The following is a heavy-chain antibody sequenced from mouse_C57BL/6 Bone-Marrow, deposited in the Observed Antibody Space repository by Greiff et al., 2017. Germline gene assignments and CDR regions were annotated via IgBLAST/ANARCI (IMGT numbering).Heavy chain of an antibody. V-gene: IGHV3-6*01. CDR3: ARRVITTPVDYFDY. J-gene: IGHJ2*01. Sequence: EVLLVESGPGLVKPSQSLSLTCSVTGYSITSGYYWNWIRQFPGNKLEWMGYISYDGSTNYNPSLKNRISITRDTSKNPFFLKLNSVTTEDTATYYCARRVITTPVDYFDYWGQGTALTVSS. D-gene: IGHD1-1*01. CDR1: GYSITSGYY. CDR2: ISYDGST.